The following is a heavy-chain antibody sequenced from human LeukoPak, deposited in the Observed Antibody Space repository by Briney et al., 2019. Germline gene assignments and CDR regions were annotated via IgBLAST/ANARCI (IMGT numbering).Heavy chain of an antibody. D-gene: IGHD3-22*01. CDR2: IYYSGST. V-gene: IGHV4-39*01. CDR3: ARLGLSGSSGYYVDY. J-gene: IGHJ4*02. CDR1: GGSISSSSYY. Sequence: SETLSLTCTVSGGSISSSSYYWGWIRQPPGKGLEWIGSIYYSGSTYYNPSLKSRVTISVDTFKNQFSLKLSSVTAADTAVYYCARLGLSGSSGYYVDYWGQGTLVTVSS.